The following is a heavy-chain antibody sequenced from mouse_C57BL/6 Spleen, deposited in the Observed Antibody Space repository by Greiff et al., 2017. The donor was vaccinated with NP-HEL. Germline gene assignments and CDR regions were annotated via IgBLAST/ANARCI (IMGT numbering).Heavy chain of an antibody. V-gene: IGHV1-69*01. D-gene: IGHD2-12*01. CDR1: GYTFTSYW. Sequence: QVQLQQPGAELVMPGASVKLSCKASGYTFTSYWMHWVKQRPGQGLEWIGEIDPSDSYTNYNQKFKGKSTLTVDKSSSTAYMQLSSLTSEDSAVYYCARSHDRGYYFDYWGQGTTLTVSS. J-gene: IGHJ2*01. CDR2: IDPSDSYT. CDR3: ARSHDRGYYFDY.